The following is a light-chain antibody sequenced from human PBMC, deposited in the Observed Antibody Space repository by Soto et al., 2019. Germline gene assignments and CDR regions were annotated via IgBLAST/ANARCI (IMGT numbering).Light chain of an antibody. CDR3: QQTYNAPYT. J-gene: IGKJ2*01. CDR2: AAS. V-gene: IGKV1-39*01. Sequence: DIQMTQSPSSLSASVGDRVTIVCRASQSISTYLNWYQQKPGKAPKLLIYAASSLQSGVPSRFSGSESGTDFTLTISSLRPEDFATYYCQQTYNAPYTFGQGTKLQIK. CDR1: QSISTY.